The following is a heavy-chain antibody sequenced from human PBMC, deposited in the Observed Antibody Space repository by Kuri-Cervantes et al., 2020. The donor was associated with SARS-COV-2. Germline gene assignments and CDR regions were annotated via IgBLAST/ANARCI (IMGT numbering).Heavy chain of an antibody. D-gene: IGHD3-10*01. Sequence: GESLKISWASAGYTLSSDDIHWVRQVTGKGLEWVSTIATNGDTSYQTSVKGRFTISRESARNSLYLQMNSLRVEDTAVYYCVREAQGSASWITSFDLWGSGTLVTVSS. CDR1: GYTLSSDD. J-gene: IGHJ2*01. V-gene: IGHV3-13*01. CDR2: IATNGDT. CDR3: VREAQGSASWITSFDL.